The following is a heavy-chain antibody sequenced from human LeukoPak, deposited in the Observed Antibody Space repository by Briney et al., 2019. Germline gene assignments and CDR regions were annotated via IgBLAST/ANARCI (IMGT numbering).Heavy chain of an antibody. J-gene: IGHJ4*02. CDR3: ARGAAAKNFDY. CDR1: GFTFSSYS. V-gene: IGHV3-21*01. CDR2: ISSSSSYI. D-gene: IGHD6-13*01. Sequence: GGSRRLSCGASGFTFSSYSMNWVRQAPGKGLEWVSSISSSSSYIYYADSVKGRFTISRDNAKNSLYLQINSLRAEDTAVYYCARGAAAKNFDYWGQGTLVTVSS.